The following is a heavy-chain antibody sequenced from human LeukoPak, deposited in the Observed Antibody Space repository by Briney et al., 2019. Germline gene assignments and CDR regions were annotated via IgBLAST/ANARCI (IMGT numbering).Heavy chain of an antibody. CDR1: GVTFSSYG. D-gene: IGHD3-10*02. V-gene: IGHV3-33*01. J-gene: IGHJ3*02. CDR3: ARETPDVGFDI. CDR2: TWYDGSKK. Sequence: PGRSLRLSCGATGVTFSSYGMHWVRQAPGKGLEWVAVTWYDGSKKYYADSVKGRFTISRDDSKNTLFLQMNSLRADDTAVYYCARETPDVGFDIWGQGTMVTVSS.